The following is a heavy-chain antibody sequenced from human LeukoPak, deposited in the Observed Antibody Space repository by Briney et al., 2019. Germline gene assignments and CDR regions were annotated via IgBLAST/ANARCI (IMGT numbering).Heavy chain of an antibody. D-gene: IGHD3-10*01. CDR1: GFTFSSYA. CDR2: ISGSGGST. CDR3: AKGQWFGESSRGMDV. V-gene: IGHV3-23*01. Sequence: GGSLRLSCAASGFTFSSYAMSWVRQAPGKGLEWVSAISGSGGSTYYADSVKGRFTISRDNSKNALYLQMNSLRAEDTAVYYCAKGQWFGESSRGMDVWGQGTTVTVSS. J-gene: IGHJ6*02.